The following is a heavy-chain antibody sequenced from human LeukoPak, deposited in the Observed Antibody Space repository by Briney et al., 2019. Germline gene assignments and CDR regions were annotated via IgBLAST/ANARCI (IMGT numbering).Heavy chain of an antibody. CDR2: MNPNSGNT. Sequence: ASVNVSCKASGYTFTSYDINWVRQATGQGLEWMGWMNPNSGNTGYAQKFQGSVTMTRNTSISTAYMELSSLRSEDTAVYYCARSASGYLTHDYWGQGTLVTVSS. CDR1: GYTFTSYD. CDR3: ARSASGYLTHDY. D-gene: IGHD3-10*01. V-gene: IGHV1-8*01. J-gene: IGHJ4*02.